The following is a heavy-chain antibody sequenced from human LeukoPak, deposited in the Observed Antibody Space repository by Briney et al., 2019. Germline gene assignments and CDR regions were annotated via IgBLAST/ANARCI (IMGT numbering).Heavy chain of an antibody. CDR1: GGTFSSYA. D-gene: IGHD5-24*01. CDR3: ARVLTRGYNTKYYFDY. Sequence: SVKVSCKASGGTFSSYAISWVRQAPGQGLEWMGGIIPIFGTANYAQKFQGRVTITADESTSTAYMELSSLRSKDTAVYYCARVLTRGYNTKYYFDYWGQGTLVTVSS. V-gene: IGHV1-69*13. J-gene: IGHJ4*02. CDR2: IIPIFGTA.